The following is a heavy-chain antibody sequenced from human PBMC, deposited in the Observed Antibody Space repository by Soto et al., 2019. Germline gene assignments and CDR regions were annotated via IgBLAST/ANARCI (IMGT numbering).Heavy chain of an antibody. Sequence: ASVKVSCKASGYTFTGYYMPWVRQAPGQGLEWMGWINPNSGGTNYAQKFQGRVTMTRDTSISTAYMELSRLRSDDTAVYYCARPRSSWYYYYGMDVWGQGTTVIVSS. CDR3: ARPRSSWYYYYGMDV. V-gene: IGHV1-2*02. CDR1: GYTFTGYY. J-gene: IGHJ6*02. CDR2: INPNSGGT. D-gene: IGHD6-13*01.